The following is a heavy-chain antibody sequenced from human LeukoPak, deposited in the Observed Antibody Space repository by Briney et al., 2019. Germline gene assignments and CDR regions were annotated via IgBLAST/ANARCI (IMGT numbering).Heavy chain of an antibody. V-gene: IGHV1-46*01. CDR2: INPSGGST. J-gene: IGHJ3*02. CDR3: AKVPGFRKYLSNDAFDI. D-gene: IGHD2/OR15-2a*01. Sequence: ASVKVSCKASGYTFTSYYMHWVRQAPGQGLEWMGIINPSGGSTSYAQKFQGRVTMTRDTSTSTVYMELSSLRSEDTALYYCAKVPGFRKYLSNDAFDIWGQGTMVTVSS. CDR1: GYTFTSYY.